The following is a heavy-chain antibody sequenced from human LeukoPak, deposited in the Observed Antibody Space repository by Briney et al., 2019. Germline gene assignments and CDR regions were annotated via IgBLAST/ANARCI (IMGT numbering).Heavy chain of an antibody. V-gene: IGHV3-23*01. Sequence: PGGSLRLSCAASGFSFSSYAMSWVRQAPGKGLEWVSGIRGSGGSTYYADSAKGRFTISRDNSKNTLYLQMNSLRAEDTAVYYCAKHITMVRGGYYFDYWGQGTLVTVSS. D-gene: IGHD3-10*01. CDR3: AKHITMVRGGYYFDY. CDR2: IRGSGGST. J-gene: IGHJ4*02. CDR1: GFSFSSYA.